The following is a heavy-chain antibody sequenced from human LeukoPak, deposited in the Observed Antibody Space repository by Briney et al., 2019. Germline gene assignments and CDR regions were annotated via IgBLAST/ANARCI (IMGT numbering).Heavy chain of an antibody. J-gene: IGHJ2*01. CDR2: IFSVGTT. D-gene: IGHD1-26*01. CDR1: GVTVSGHY. Sequence: GGSLRLSCAVSGVTVSGHYMSWVRQAPGKGLEWVSVIFSVGTTFYADSVKGRFTVSRDTSKNTVYLQMDSLRVEDTAVYYCVTTWGAHYWYFDLWGRGALVTVSS. V-gene: IGHV3-66*01. CDR3: VTTWGAHYWYFDL.